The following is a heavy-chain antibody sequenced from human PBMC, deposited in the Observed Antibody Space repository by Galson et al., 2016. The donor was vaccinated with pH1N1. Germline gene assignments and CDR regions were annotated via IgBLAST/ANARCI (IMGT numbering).Heavy chain of an antibody. Sequence: PALVKPTQTLTLTCTFSGFSLSTSGVGVGWIRQPPGKALEWLALIYWNDDKRYSPSLKSRLTITKDTSKTQVVLTMTNMDTGDTASYYCAHSLYGDYVGWFDPWGQGTLVTVSS. CDR3: AHSLYGDYVGWFDP. J-gene: IGHJ5*02. CDR2: IYWNDDK. CDR1: GFSLSTSGVG. D-gene: IGHD4-17*01. V-gene: IGHV2-5*01.